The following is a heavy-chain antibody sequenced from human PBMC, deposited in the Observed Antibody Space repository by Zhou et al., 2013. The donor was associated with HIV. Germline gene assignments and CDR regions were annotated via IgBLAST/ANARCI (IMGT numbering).Heavy chain of an antibody. CDR1: GGTFSSYA. CDR3: ARGIAARGNYYYYMDV. D-gene: IGHD6-6*01. V-gene: IGHV1-69*04. CDR2: IIPILGIA. J-gene: IGHJ6*03. Sequence: QVQLVQSGAEVKKPGSSVKVSCKASGGTFSSYAISWVRQAPGQGLEWMGRIIPILGIANYAQKFQGRVTITADKSTSTAYMELSSLRSEDTAVYYCARGIAARGNYYYYMDVWGQRDHGHRLL.